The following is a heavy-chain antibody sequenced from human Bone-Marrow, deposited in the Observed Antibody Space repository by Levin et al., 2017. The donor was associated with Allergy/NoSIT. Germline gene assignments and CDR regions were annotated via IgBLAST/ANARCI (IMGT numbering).Heavy chain of an antibody. J-gene: IGHJ4*02. CDR2: MSHSTST. D-gene: IGHD1-26*01. CDR3: ARHRWSGSFFHFDS. Sequence: SQTLSLPCAVSAGSLSSGGFAWTWIRQPPGQGLEWIGKMSHSTSTDYNPSLQGRATISIDRAKNQLSLRLTSVTAADTAVYFCARHRWSGSFFHFDSWGQGMLVTVSS. V-gene: IGHV4-30-2*03. CDR1: AGSLSSGGFA.